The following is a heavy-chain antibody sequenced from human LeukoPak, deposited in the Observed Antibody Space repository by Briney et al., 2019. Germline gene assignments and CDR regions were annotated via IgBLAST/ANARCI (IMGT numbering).Heavy chain of an antibody. V-gene: IGHV1-8*01. J-gene: IGHJ6*02. CDR2: MNPNSGNT. D-gene: IGHD3-3*01. CDR3: ARVGHYDFWSGYYPPYYYYYYGMDV. Sequence: ASVKVSCKASGYTFTSYDINWVRQATGQGLEWMGWMNPNSGNTGYAQKFQGRVTMTRNTSISIAYMELSSLRSEDTAVYYCARVGHYDFWSGYYPPYYYYYYGMDVWGQGTTVTVSS. CDR1: GYTFTSYD.